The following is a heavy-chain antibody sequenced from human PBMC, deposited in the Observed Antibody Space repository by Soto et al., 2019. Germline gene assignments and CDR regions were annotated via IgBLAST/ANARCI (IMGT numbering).Heavy chain of an antibody. V-gene: IGHV3-9*01. D-gene: IGHD3-3*01. CDR2: ISYYSGSI. Sequence: GGSLRLSCAASGFRFDDYGMHWVRQVPGKGLEWVSGISYYSGSIGYADSVKGRFTISRDNAKNTAYLQMNSLKTEDTAVYYCTRHDSNYDFWSGSPPRYGMDVWGQGTTVTVSS. J-gene: IGHJ6*02. CDR1: GFRFDDYG. CDR3: TRHDSNYDFWSGSPPRYGMDV.